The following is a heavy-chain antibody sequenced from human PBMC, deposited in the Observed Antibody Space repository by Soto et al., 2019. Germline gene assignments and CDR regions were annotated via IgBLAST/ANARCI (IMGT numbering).Heavy chain of an antibody. J-gene: IGHJ4*02. D-gene: IGHD3-22*01. CDR3: ARGGGSSGV. V-gene: IGHV4-59*11. CDR2: INYSGST. CDR1: GGSISSHY. Sequence: SETLSLTCTVAGGSISSHYWSWIRQPPGKRLEWMGNINYSGSTNYNPSLKSRVTISVDTSKNQLSLRLSSVTAADTAMYYCARGGGSSGVWGQGTLVTVSS.